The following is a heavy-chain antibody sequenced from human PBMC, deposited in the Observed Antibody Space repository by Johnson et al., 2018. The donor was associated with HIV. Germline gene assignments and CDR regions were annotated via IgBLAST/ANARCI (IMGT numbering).Heavy chain of an antibody. D-gene: IGHD6-6*01. CDR1: GFTFSRHP. Sequence: VQLVESGGGVVQPGESLRLSCAPSGFTFSRHPMHWVRQGPGKGLVWVSRINGDGSGITYADSVKGRFTISRDNAKNTLYLQMNSLRAEDTAVYYCARVGQKLVPVPRGAFDIWGQGTMVTVSS. CDR2: INGDGSGI. J-gene: IGHJ3*02. V-gene: IGHV3-74*02. CDR3: ARVGQKLVPVPRGAFDI.